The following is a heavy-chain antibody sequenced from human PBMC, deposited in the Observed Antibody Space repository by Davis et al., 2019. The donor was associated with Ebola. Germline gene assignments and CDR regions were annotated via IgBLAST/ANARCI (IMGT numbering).Heavy chain of an antibody. V-gene: IGHV3-73*01. CDR1: GFTFSGSA. CDR3: TGSIVLADY. D-gene: IGHD2-8*02. J-gene: IGHJ4*02. CDR2: IRSKANSYAT. Sequence: GESLKISCAASGFTFSGSAMHWVRQASGKGLEWVGRIRSKANSYATAYAASVKGRFTISRDDSKNTAYLQMNSLKTEDTAVYYFTGSIVLADYWGQGTLVTVSS.